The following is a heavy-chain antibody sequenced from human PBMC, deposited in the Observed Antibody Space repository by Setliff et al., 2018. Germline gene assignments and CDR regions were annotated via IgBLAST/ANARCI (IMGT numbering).Heavy chain of an antibody. D-gene: IGHD6-19*01. CDR2: ISSSSSYI. J-gene: IGHJ2*01. CDR3: ARLPVAGTNYWYFDL. V-gene: IGHV3-21*01. Sequence: KAGGSLRLSCAASGFTFSSYSMNWVRQAPGKGLEWVSSISSSSSYIYYADSVKGRFTISRDNAKNSLYLQMNSLRAEDTAVYYCARLPVAGTNYWYFDLWGRGTLVTVSS. CDR1: GFTFSSYS.